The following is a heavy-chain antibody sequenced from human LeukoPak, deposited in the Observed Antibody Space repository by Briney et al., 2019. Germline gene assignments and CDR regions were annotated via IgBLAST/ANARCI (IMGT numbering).Heavy chain of an antibody. Sequence: PGGSLRLSCAASGFTFSSYAMGWVRQAPGKGLEWVSAISGSGGSTYYADSVKGRFTISRDNSKNTLYLQMNSLRAEDTAVYYCAKDMTDCPPSCYQFDYWGQGTLVTVSS. CDR1: GFTFSSYA. CDR3: AKDMTDCPPSCYQFDY. CDR2: ISGSGGST. D-gene: IGHD2-2*01. J-gene: IGHJ4*02. V-gene: IGHV3-23*01.